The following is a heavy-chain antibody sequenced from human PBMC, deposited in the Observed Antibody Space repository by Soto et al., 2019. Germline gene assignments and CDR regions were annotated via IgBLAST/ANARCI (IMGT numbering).Heavy chain of an antibody. CDR1: GFTFSSYS. J-gene: IGHJ4*02. CDR3: ARGLEWELLVPDY. CDR2: ISSSSSTI. D-gene: IGHD1-26*01. V-gene: IGHV3-48*02. Sequence: EVQLVESGGGLVQPGGSLRLSCAASGFTFSSYSMNWVRQAPGKGLEWVSYISSSSSTIYYADSVKGRFTISRDNAKNSLYRQMNSLRDEDTAVYYCARGLEWELLVPDYWGQGTLVTVSS.